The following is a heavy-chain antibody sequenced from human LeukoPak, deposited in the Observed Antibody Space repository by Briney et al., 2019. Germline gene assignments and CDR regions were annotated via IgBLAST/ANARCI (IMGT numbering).Heavy chain of an antibody. D-gene: IGHD6-19*01. CDR2: ISWNSGSI. V-gene: IGHV3-9*01. CDR3: AKDGPDSSGWYYFDY. J-gene: IGHJ4*02. Sequence: PGRSLRLSCAASGFTFDDYAMHWVRRAPGKGLEWVSGISWNSGSIGYADSVKGRFTISRDNAKNSLYLQMNSLRAEDTALYYCAKDGPDSSGWYYFDYWGQGTLVTVSS. CDR1: GFTFDDYA.